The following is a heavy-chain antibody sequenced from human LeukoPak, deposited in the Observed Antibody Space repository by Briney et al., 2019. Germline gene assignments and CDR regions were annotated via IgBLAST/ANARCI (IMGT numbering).Heavy chain of an antibody. D-gene: IGHD1-14*01. CDR1: GFTFSSYS. J-gene: IGHJ4*02. CDR2: ITTSSSTI. V-gene: IGHV3-48*01. Sequence: GGSLRLSCAASGFTFSSYSMNWVRQAPGKGLEWVSYITTSSSTIYYADSVKGRFTIFRDNAKNSLYLQMSSLRAEDTAVYYCASRMRYWGQGTLVTVSS. CDR3: ASRMRY.